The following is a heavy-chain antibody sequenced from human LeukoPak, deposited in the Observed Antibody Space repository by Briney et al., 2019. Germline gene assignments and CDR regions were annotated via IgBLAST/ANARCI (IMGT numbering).Heavy chain of an antibody. D-gene: IGHD5-24*01. Sequence: GGSLRLSCAASGFTFSAYNMIWVRQAPWMGLEWLSYISGSSSAIYCADSVQGRFPISRDNAKNSLSLQMSSLRVEDTAVYYCVRDRTLGVRDGFILAWGQGTLVTVSS. CDR3: VRDRTLGVRDGFILA. CDR2: ISGSSSAI. CDR1: GFTFSAYN. J-gene: IGHJ5*02. V-gene: IGHV3-48*01.